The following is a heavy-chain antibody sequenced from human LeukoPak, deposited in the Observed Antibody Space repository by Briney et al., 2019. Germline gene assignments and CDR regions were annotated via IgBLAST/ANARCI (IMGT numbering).Heavy chain of an antibody. CDR1: GYSFTSYW. J-gene: IGHJ5*02. D-gene: IGHD3-10*01. V-gene: IGHV5-51*01. CDR2: IYPGDSDT. CDR3: ARLAVVRGVPNWFDP. Sequence: GESLKISCKGSGYSFTSYWIGWVRQMPGKGLEWMRIIYPGDSDTRYSPSFQSQVTISADKSISTAYLQWSSLKASDTAMYYCARLAVVRGVPNWFDPWGQGTLVTVSS.